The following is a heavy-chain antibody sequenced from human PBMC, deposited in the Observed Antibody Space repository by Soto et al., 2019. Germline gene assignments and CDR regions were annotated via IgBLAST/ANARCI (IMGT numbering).Heavy chain of an antibody. CDR3: ARHGVTNGHFDY. D-gene: IGHD3-10*01. Sequence: ASVKVSCKASGYTFTSYGISWVRQAPGQGLEWMGWISAYNGNTNYAQKLQGRVTMTTDTSTSTAYMALRSLRSEDTAVYYCARHGVTNGHFDYWGQVTLVPVSS. V-gene: IGHV1-18*04. CDR2: ISAYNGNT. CDR1: GYTFTSYG. J-gene: IGHJ4*02.